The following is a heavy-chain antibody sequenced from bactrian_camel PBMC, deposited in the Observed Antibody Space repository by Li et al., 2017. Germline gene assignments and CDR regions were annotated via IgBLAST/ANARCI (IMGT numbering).Heavy chain of an antibody. CDR3: AADPETTAIQALGQGGHHLGY. CDR2: IYVIGDTL. D-gene: IGHD3*01. V-gene: IGHV3S1*01. Sequence: VQLVESGGGSVQAGGSLRLSCAISGHAYTSMGWFRQAPGKEREGVAAIYVIGDTLYYADSVKGRFTISQDNAKNTLYLQMNSLKPEDTAMYYCAADPETTAIQALGQGGHHLGYWGQGTQVTVS. CDR1: GHAYTS. J-gene: IGHJ6*01.